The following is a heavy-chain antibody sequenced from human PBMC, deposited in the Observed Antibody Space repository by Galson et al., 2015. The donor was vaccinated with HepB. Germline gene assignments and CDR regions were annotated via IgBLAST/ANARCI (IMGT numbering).Heavy chain of an antibody. CDR2: ISGRSSYK. CDR1: GFTFSSYS. Sequence: SLRLSCAASGFTFSSYSPDWVRQTPGKGLEWVSSISGRSSYKFYADSVKGRFTISRDNAKNSLYLQMNSLRVEDTAVYYCARVSFLVTATNYFDTWGQGTLVTVSS. J-gene: IGHJ4*02. D-gene: IGHD2-21*02. V-gene: IGHV3-21*01. CDR3: ARVSFLVTATNYFDT.